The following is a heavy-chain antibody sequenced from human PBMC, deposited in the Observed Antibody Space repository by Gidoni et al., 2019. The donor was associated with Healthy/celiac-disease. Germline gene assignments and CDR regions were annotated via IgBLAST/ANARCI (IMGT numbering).Heavy chain of an antibody. CDR2: IYPGDSDT. CDR1: GYRFTSYW. V-gene: IGHV5-51*01. Sequence: EVQLVQSGAEVKKPGESLKISCKGSGYRFTSYWTAWVRQMPGKGLEWMGIIYPGDSDTRYSPSFQGQVTISADKSISTAYLQWSSLKASDTAMYYCARRNHYYDSILGLDYWGQGTLVTVSS. J-gene: IGHJ4*02. D-gene: IGHD3-22*01. CDR3: ARRNHYYDSILGLDY.